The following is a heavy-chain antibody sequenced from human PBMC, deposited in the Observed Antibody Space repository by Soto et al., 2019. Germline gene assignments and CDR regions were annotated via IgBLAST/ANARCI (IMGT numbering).Heavy chain of an antibody. J-gene: IGHJ5*02. V-gene: IGHV3-23*01. CDR3: AKDRYCSSKGSSCPPFGWFDP. Sequence: GGSLRLSCAASGFTFSSYAMSWVRQAPGKGLEWVSAISGSGGSTYYADSVKGRFTISRDNSKNTLYLQMNSLRAEDTAVYYCAKDRYCSSKGSSCPPFGWFDPWGQGTLVTVSS. CDR1: GFTFSSYA. D-gene: IGHD2-2*01. CDR2: ISGSGGST.